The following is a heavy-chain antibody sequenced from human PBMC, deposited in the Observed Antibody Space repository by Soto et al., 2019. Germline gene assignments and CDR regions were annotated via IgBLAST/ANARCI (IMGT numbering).Heavy chain of an antibody. CDR2: IYYSGST. CDR3: GRVGMTSPQPPYLAL. J-gene: IGHJ2*01. Sequence: QVQLQESGPGLVKPSQTLALTCTVSGASLDGSDFYWSWIRQPPGEGLPWIGHIYYSGSTYYDSSLKSRLPISLDTSTTEFYLRLTSVTAADTAVYYCGRVGMTSPQPPYLALWGRGTLITVSS. D-gene: IGHD2-21*02. CDR1: GASLDGSDFY. V-gene: IGHV4-30-4*01.